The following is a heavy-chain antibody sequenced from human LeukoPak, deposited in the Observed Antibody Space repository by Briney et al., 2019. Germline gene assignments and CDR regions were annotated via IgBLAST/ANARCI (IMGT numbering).Heavy chain of an antibody. CDR1: GGSISSYY. CDR3: TTTVYYYYYMDV. Sequence: ETLSLTCTVSGGSISSYYWSWIRQPPGKGLEWVGRIKSKTDGGTTDYAAPVKGRFTISRDDSKNTLYLQMNSLKTEDTAVYYCTTTVYYYYYMDVWGKGTTVTVSS. J-gene: IGHJ6*03. CDR2: IKSKTDGGTT. V-gene: IGHV3-15*01.